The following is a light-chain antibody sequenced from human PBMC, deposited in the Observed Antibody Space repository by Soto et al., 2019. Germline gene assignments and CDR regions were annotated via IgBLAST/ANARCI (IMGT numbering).Light chain of an antibody. CDR1: QSISSW. Sequence: DIQMPQSPSTLSASVGDSVTITCRASQSISSWLAWYQQKPGKAPKLLIYDASSLESGVPSRFSGSGSGTEFTLTISSLQPDDFATYYCQQYNSYAYTFGQGTKLEIK. CDR3: QQYNSYAYT. J-gene: IGKJ2*01. CDR2: DAS. V-gene: IGKV1-5*01.